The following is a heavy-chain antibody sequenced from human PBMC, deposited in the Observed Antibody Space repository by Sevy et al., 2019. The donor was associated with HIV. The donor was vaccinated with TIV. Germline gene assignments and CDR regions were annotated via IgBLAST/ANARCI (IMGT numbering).Heavy chain of an antibody. V-gene: IGHV3-30*18. CDR1: GFTFSSYG. CDR3: AKDLKIAAAGPDY. D-gene: IGHD6-13*01. Sequence: GGSLRLSCAASGFTFSSYGMHWVRQAPGKGLEWVAVISYDGSNKYYADSVKGRFTISRDNSKNTLYLQMNSLRAEDTAVYYCAKDLKIAAAGPDYWGQGTLVTVSS. J-gene: IGHJ4*02. CDR2: ISYDGSNK.